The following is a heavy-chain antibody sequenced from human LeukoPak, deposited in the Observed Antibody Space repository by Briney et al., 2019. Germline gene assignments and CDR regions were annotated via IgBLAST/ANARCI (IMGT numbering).Heavy chain of an antibody. CDR3: ASCSEYSSSWSSGCNWFDP. Sequence: GASVKVSCKASGYTFTSYDINWVRQATGQGLEWMGWMNPNSGIAGYAQKFQGRVTMTRNTSISTAYMELSSLRSEDTAVYCCASCSEYSSSWSSGCNWFDPWGQGTLVTVSS. V-gene: IGHV1-8*01. CDR2: MNPNSGIA. CDR1: GYTFTSYD. D-gene: IGHD6-13*01. J-gene: IGHJ5*02.